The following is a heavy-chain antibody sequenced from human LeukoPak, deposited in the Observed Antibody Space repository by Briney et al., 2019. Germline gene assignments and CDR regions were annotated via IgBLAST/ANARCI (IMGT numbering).Heavy chain of an antibody. CDR1: GGSFSGYY. V-gene: IGHV4-34*01. D-gene: IGHD3-22*01. CDR2: INHSGST. CDR3: ARGVLDDSSGTEYFQH. Sequence: SETLSPTCAVYGGSFSGYYWSWIRQPPGKGLEWIGEINHSGSTNYNPSLKSRVTISVDTSKNQFSLKLSSVTAADTAVYYCARGVLDDSSGTEYFQHWGQGTLVTVSS. J-gene: IGHJ1*01.